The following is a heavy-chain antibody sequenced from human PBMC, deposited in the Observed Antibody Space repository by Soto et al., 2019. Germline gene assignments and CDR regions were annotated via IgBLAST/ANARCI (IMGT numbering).Heavy chain of an antibody. CDR2: TYYRSKWYN. J-gene: IGHJ6*03. Sequence: SQTLSLTCAISGDSVSSNNAAWNWIRQSPSRGLEWLGRTYYRSKWYNDYAVSVRSRITIDPDTSKNQLSLQLNSVTPEDTAVYCCAGAHNYYYYMDVWGKGTTVTVSS. V-gene: IGHV6-1*01. CDR1: GDSVSSNNAA. CDR3: AGAHNYYYYMDV.